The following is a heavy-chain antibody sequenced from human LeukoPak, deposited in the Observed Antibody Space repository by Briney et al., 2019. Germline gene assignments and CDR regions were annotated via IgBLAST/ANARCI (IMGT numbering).Heavy chain of an antibody. CDR2: INPNSGRT. J-gene: IGHJ4*02. D-gene: IGHD6-13*01. Sequence: GASLKLSCKASGYTFTSSDINWVRQAAGQGLEWMGWINPNSGRTGYAQKFQGRVTMTANNSISTAYMELRSLRFDDTAVYYCARGRSGLAAAGTYDYWGQGTLITVSS. CDR3: ARGRSGLAAAGTYDY. V-gene: IGHV1-8*01. CDR1: GYTFTSSD.